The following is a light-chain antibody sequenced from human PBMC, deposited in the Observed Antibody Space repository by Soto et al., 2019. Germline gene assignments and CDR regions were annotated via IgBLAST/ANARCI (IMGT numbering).Light chain of an antibody. J-gene: IGLJ1*01. CDR1: SSNIENNY. CDR2: GNN. CDR3: GTWDNSLNAFYV. V-gene: IGLV1-51*01. Sequence: QSVLTQPPSVSAAPGQKVTISCSGSSSNIENNYVSWYQHLPGAAPKMVIHGNNKRPSGIPDRFSGSKSGTSATLDITGLQTGDEADYYCGTWDNSLNAFYVFGTGTKLTVL.